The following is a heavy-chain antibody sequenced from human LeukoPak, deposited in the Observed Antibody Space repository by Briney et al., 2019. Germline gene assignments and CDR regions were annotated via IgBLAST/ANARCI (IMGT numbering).Heavy chain of an antibody. J-gene: IGHJ4*02. CDR2: ISADGGDI. CDR1: GFIFSNNI. CDR3: AKDPPHSDRSIYSDNS. D-gene: IGHD3-22*01. V-gene: IGHV3-23*01. Sequence: GGSLRLSCAASGFIFSNNIMNWVRQAPGKGLKWFSVISADGGDIYYADSVNGRFTISRDNSKNTLHLQMDSLRAEDTAVYYCAKDPPHSDRSIYSDNSWGQGTLVTVSS.